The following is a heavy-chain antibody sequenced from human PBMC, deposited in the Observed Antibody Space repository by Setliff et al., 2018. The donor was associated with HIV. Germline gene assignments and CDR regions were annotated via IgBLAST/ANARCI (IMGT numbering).Heavy chain of an antibody. D-gene: IGHD4-17*01. V-gene: IGHV4-59*01. CDR1: GGSISSYY. CDR2: IYYSGST. J-gene: IGHJ4*02. Sequence: SETLSLTCTVSGGSISSYYWSWIRQPPGKGLEWIGYIYYSGSTNYNPSLKSRVTISVDTSKNQLSLKPNSVTAADTAMYFCAREIYGGNSRPFDYWGQGTLVTVSS. CDR3: AREIYGGNSRPFDY.